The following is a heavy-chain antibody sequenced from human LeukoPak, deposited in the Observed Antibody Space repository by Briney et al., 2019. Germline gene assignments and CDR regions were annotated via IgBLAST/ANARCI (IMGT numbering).Heavy chain of an antibody. J-gene: IGHJ3*02. CDR1: GFTFSSYG. V-gene: IGHV3-30*18. CDR2: ISYDGSNK. CDR3: AKEIGYRSLVRFAFDI. Sequence: PGRSLRLSCAASGFTFSSYGMHWVRQAPGKGLEWVAVISYDGSNKYYADSVKGRFTISRDNSKNTLYLQMNSLRAEDTAVYYCAKEIGYRSLVRFAFDIWGQGTMVTVSS. D-gene: IGHD3-10*01.